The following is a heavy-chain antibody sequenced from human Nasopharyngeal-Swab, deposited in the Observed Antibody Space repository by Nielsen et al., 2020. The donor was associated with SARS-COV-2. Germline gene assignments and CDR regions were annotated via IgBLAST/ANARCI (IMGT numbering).Heavy chain of an antibody. CDR2: ISSSSSYI. Sequence: GESLKISCAASGFTFNNYNFNWVRQAPGKGLEWVSSISSSSSYIYYADSLKGRFTISRANAKNSLYLQMNSLRAEDTAVYYCARDGLDYDFWSAYFMDVWGQGTTVTVSS. CDR3: ARDGLDYDFWSAYFMDV. D-gene: IGHD3-3*01. J-gene: IGHJ6*02. CDR1: GFTFNNYN. V-gene: IGHV3-21*01.